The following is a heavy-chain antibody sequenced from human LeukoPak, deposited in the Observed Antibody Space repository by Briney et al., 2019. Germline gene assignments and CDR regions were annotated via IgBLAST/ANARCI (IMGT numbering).Heavy chain of an antibody. CDR2: ISYDGSNK. J-gene: IGHJ6*02. D-gene: IGHD3-3*01. V-gene: IGHV3-30*14. Sequence: QAGGSLRLSCAASGFTFSSYAMHWVRQAPGKGLEWVAVISYDGSNKYYADSVKGRFTISRDNSKNTLYLQMNSLRAEDTAVYYCARDLTIFWSGSGMDVWGQGTTVTVSS. CDR1: GFTFSSYA. CDR3: ARDLTIFWSGSGMDV.